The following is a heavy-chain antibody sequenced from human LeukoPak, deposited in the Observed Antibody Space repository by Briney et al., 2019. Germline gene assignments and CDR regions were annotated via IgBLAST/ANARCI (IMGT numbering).Heavy chain of an antibody. CDR2: TNPNSGNT. CDR1: GYTFTSYD. CDR3: ARGHDYDILSGGMDV. Sequence: ASVKVSCTASGYTFTSYDINWVRQATGQGLEWMGWTNPNSGNTGYAQKFQGRVTMTRNTSISTAYMELSSLRSEDTAVYYCARGHDYDILSGGMDVWGQGTTVTVSS. D-gene: IGHD3-9*01. J-gene: IGHJ6*02. V-gene: IGHV1-8*01.